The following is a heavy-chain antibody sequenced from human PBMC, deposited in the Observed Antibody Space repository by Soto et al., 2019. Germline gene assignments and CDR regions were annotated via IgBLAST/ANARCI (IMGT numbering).Heavy chain of an antibody. CDR3: AGGTTILGWFDP. J-gene: IGHJ5*02. V-gene: IGHV4-31*03. CDR1: GGSISSGGYY. CDR2: IYYSGST. D-gene: IGHD3-9*01. Sequence: QVQLQVSGQGLVKPSQTLSLTCTVSGGSISSGGYYWSWIRQHPGKGLEWIGYIYYSGSTYYNPSLKSRVTISVDTSKNQFSLKLSSVTAADTAVYYCAGGTTILGWFDPWGQGTLVTVSS.